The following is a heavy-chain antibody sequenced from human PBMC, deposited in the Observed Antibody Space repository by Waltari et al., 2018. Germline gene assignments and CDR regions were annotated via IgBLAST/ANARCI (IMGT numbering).Heavy chain of an antibody. CDR3: ARYDLRTPWDGMDV. Sequence: DVHLVESGGGLVQPGGSLRLSCAASGFPFSSHWMSWVRQAPGKGLQYVASIKQDASEKYYLDSVKGRFTISRDNAENSLSLQMNSLRAEDTAIYYCARYDLRTPWDGMDVWGQGTTVTVSS. J-gene: IGHJ6*02. CDR1: GFPFSSHW. D-gene: IGHD3-3*01. V-gene: IGHV3-7*03. CDR2: IKQDASEK.